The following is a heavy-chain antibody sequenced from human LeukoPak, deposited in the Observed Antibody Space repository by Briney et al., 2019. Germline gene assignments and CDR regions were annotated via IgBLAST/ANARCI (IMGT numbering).Heavy chain of an antibody. J-gene: IGHJ4*02. CDR2: INRDGSTT. V-gene: IGHV3-74*01. CDR3: ARDKKSGESSEIDY. Sequence: PGGSLRLSCAASGFTFSNYWVHWVRQAPGKGLVWVSRINRDGSTTNYADSVKDRFTVSRDNAKNTLNLQMNSLRAEDTAVYYCARDKKSGESSEIDYWGQGTLVTVSS. D-gene: IGHD3-10*01. CDR1: GFTFSNYW.